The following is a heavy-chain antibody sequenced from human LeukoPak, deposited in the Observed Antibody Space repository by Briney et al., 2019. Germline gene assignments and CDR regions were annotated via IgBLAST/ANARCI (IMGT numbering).Heavy chain of an antibody. Sequence: ASVKVSCKASGGTFSSYAISWVRQAPEQGLEWMGGIIPIFGTANYAQKFQGRVTITMDESTSTAYMELRSLRSEDTAVYYCARGGYCSSTSCSFDYWGQGTLVTVSS. J-gene: IGHJ4*02. D-gene: IGHD2-2*01. CDR1: GGTFSSYA. CDR3: ARGGYCSSTSCSFDY. V-gene: IGHV1-69*05. CDR2: IIPIFGTA.